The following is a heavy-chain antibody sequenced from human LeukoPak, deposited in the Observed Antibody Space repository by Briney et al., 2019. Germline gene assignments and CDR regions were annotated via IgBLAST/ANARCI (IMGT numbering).Heavy chain of an antibody. CDR1: GYSFSSYY. J-gene: IGHJ5*02. CDR3: ARDDPLDKISSGWGP. CDR2: INPSGGST. D-gene: IGHD6-19*01. V-gene: IGHV1-46*01. Sequence: GASVKVSCKASGYSFSSYYMHWVRQAPGQGLEWMGIINPSGGSTSYAQKFQGRVTMTRDTTTSTVYMELSSLRSEDTAVYYCARDDPLDKISSGWGPWGQGTLVTVSS.